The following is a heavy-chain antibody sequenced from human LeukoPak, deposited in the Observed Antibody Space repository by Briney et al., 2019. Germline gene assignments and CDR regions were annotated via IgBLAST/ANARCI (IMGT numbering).Heavy chain of an antibody. D-gene: IGHD4-17*01. Sequence: SQTLSLTCTVSGGSISSGTYYWSWIRQPAGKGLEWIGRIYTSGSTDYNPSLKSRVTISVDTSKNQFSLKLSSVTAADTAVYYCARGPTAVTRAFDYWGQGSLVTVSS. CDR3: ARGPTAVTRAFDY. CDR1: GGSISSGTYY. CDR2: IYTSGST. J-gene: IGHJ4*02. V-gene: IGHV4-61*02.